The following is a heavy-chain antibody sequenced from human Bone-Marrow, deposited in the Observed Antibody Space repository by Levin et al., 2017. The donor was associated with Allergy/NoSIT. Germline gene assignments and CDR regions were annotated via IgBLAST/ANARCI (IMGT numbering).Heavy chain of an antibody. V-gene: IGHV1-2*02. D-gene: IGHD3-9*01. J-gene: IGHJ4*02. CDR3: ARVSRPFYDMLTGSFDY. CDR1: GYTFTDFY. Sequence: ASVKVSCSASGYTFTDFYMHWVRQAPGQGLEWMGWLDPNTGGSNYAQKFQGRVTMTRDTSITTAYMELSGLRSDDTAVYFCARVSRPFYDMLTGSFDYWGPGTLVTVSS. CDR2: LDPNTGGS.